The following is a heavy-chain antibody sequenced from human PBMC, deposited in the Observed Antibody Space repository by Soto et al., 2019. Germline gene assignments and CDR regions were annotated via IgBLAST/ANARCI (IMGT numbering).Heavy chain of an antibody. J-gene: IGHJ4*02. V-gene: IGHV1-69*08. Sequence: QVPLVQSGAEVKKPGSSVKVSCKASGGTFSSYTINWVRQAPGQGLEWMGRITPILGIANSAQKFQGRVTITADKSTSTAYMELSSLRYEDTAVYYCAREPYGDYSGYWGQGTPGHRLL. CDR3: AREPYGDYSGY. CDR1: GGTFSSYT. CDR2: ITPILGIA. D-gene: IGHD4-17*01.